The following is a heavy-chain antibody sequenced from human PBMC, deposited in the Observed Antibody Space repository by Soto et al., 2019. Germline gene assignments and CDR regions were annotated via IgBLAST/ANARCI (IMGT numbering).Heavy chain of an antibody. D-gene: IGHD6-19*01. J-gene: IGHJ3*02. V-gene: IGHV5-51*01. Sequence: PXEXLKSSCKCSGFXFTSYWLVWVRQMPGKGLEWMGIIYPGDSDTRYSPFFQGQVTISADKSRGTAYLQWSTMKASDTAMYYCARRGAVAPSDAFDIWGQGTMVTVSS. CDR3: ARRGAVAPSDAFDI. CDR1: GFXFTSYW. CDR2: IYPGDSDT.